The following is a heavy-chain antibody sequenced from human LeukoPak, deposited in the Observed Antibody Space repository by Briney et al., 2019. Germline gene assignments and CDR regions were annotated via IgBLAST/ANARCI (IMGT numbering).Heavy chain of an antibody. Sequence: GGSLRLSCAASGFTFSSYAMHWVRQAPGKGLEWVAVISYDGSNEYYADSVKGRFTISRDNAKNSLYLQMNSLRAEDTAVYYCARGRDMWFGELFGGQRGYHFDYWGQGTLVTVSS. CDR1: GFTFSSYA. D-gene: IGHD3-10*01. CDR3: ARGRDMWFGELFGGQRGYHFDY. J-gene: IGHJ4*02. CDR2: ISYDGSNE. V-gene: IGHV3-30*04.